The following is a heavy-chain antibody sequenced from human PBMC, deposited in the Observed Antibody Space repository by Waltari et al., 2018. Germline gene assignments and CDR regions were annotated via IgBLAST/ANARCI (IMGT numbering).Heavy chain of an antibody. V-gene: IGHV3-7*01. CDR3: TTLARGESGDH. D-gene: IGHD3-10*01. CDR2: INPDGSQK. Sequence: EVQLVESGGGLVQPGGSLRLPCAASGFPFNTYWMKWIRQAPGKGLEWVANINPDGSQKFYVDSVKGRFTVSRDNAQNSLYLQMNNLRAEDTAVYYCTTLARGESGDHWGQGTLVTVSS. CDR1: GFPFNTYW. J-gene: IGHJ4*02.